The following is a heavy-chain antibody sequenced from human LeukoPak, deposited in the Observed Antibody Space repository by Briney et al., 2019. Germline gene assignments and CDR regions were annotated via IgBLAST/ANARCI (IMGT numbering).Heavy chain of an antibody. CDR3: AKSFIAVAGHFDY. CDR2: ISASGGST. D-gene: IGHD6-19*01. CDR1: GFTFSSYA. J-gene: IGHJ4*02. Sequence: GGSLRLSCAASGFTFSSYAMSWVRQAPGKGLEGVSSISASGGSTYYADSVKGRFTISRDNSKNTLYLQMNSLRAEDTAVYYCAKSFIAVAGHFDYWGQGTLVTVSS. V-gene: IGHV3-23*01.